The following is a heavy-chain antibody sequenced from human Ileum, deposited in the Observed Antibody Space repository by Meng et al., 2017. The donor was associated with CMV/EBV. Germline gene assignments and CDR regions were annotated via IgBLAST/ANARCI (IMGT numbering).Heavy chain of an antibody. CDR2: IYHTGIT. D-gene: IGHD6-19*01. Sequence: SKWWSWVRQPPGKGLEWIGEIYHTGITNYSPSLKSRVTISVDKSKNQFSLNLKSVTAADTAVYYCAKAHYNSDWHGCYFDPWGQGTLVTVSS. CDR3: AKAHYNSDWHGCYFDP. CDR1: SKW. V-gene: IGHV4-4*02. J-gene: IGHJ5*02.